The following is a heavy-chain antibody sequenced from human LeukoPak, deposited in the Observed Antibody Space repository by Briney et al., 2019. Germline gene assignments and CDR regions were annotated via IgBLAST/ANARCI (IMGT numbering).Heavy chain of an antibody. V-gene: IGHV4-34*01. CDR2: INHSGST. D-gene: IGHD4-11*01. CDR1: GGSFSGYY. Sequence: SETLSLTCAVYGGSFSGYYWSWIRQPPGKGLEWIGEINHSGSTNYNPSLKSRVTISVDTSKNQFSLKVSSVTAADTALYFCARVVYSGYYYYYMDVWGRGTTVTVSS. J-gene: IGHJ6*03. CDR3: ARVVYSGYYYYYMDV.